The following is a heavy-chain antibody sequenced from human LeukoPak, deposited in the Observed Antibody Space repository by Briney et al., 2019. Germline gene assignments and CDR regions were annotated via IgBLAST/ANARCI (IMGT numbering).Heavy chain of an antibody. Sequence: ASVKVSCKAAGYNFPAYFVHWVRQAPGQGLEWMGRINPNGGDTNYAQKFQGRVTMTRDTSISTAYMELSRLRSDDTAVYYCARDGSGWSDYWGQGTLVTVSS. CDR3: ARDGSGWSDY. CDR1: GYNFPAYF. V-gene: IGHV1-2*06. D-gene: IGHD6-19*01. CDR2: INPNGGDT. J-gene: IGHJ4*02.